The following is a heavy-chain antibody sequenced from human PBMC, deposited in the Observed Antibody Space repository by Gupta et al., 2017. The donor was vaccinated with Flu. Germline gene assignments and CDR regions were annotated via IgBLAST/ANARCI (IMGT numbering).Heavy chain of an antibody. Sequence: DINWVRQAPGQGLEWMGWMNPSSGHTGYAQKFQGRVTMTRNTSISTAYMELGSLRSEDTAVYXCARSGXFGSNYYYYYLDFWGKGTTVTVSS. V-gene: IGHV1-8*01. D-gene: IGHD3-22*01. CDR1: D. CDR2: MNPSSGHT. J-gene: IGHJ6*03. CDR3: ARSGXFGSNYYYYYLDF.